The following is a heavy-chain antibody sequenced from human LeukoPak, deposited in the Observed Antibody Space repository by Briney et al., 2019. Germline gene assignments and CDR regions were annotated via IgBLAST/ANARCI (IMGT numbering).Heavy chain of an antibody. CDR3: ARVPSSAFQLLSADY. CDR2: ISANNGET. D-gene: IGHD1-26*01. Sequence: ASVKVSCKASGYTFTNYGISWVRQAPGQGLEWVGWISANNGETRHAQKVQGRLTMTTETSTSTAYMDLRSLRSDDTAVYYCARVPSSAFQLLSADYWGQGTLVSVSS. V-gene: IGHV1-18*01. J-gene: IGHJ4*02. CDR1: GYTFTNYG.